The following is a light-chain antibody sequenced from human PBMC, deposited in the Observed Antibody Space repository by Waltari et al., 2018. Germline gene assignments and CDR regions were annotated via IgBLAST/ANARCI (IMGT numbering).Light chain of an antibody. V-gene: IGKV3-20*01. J-gene: IGKJ1*01. CDR3: QHYVSLPAT. CDR2: HAS. CDR1: QSISTY. Sequence: EIVLTQSPDTLSFSPGDSATLSCRASQSISTYLAWYHQKPGQAPRLLLYHASSRSTGIPDRFSGSGYGTDYSLTISRLEPEDFAVYYCQHYVSLPATFGQGTKLEIK.